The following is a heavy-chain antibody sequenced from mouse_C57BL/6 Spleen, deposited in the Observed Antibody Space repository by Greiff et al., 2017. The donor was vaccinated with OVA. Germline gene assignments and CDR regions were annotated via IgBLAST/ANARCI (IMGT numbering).Heavy chain of an antibody. CDR2: IYPGGGYT. J-gene: IGHJ1*03. CDR3: AREGDYDGYSYWYFDV. CDR1: GYTFTNYW. V-gene: IGHV1-63*01. Sequence: VQLQESGAELVRPGTSVKMSCKASGYTFTNYWIGWAKQRPGHGLEWIGDIYPGGGYTNYNEKFKGKATLTADKSSSTAYMQFSSLTSEDSAIYYCAREGDYDGYSYWYFDVWGTGTTVTVSS. D-gene: IGHD2-3*01.